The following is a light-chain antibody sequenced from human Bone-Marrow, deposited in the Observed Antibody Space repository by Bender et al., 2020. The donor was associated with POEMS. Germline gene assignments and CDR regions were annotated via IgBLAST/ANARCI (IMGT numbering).Light chain of an antibody. V-gene: IGLV1-47*01. CDR2: RID. Sequence: QSVLTQPPSVSGTPGQRVTISCSGSSSNIESNYVYWYQQLPGTAPKLLIYRIDQRPSGVPDRFSGSKSGTSASLAITGLQAEDEADYYCQSYDSSLSGFVFGTGTKVSVL. J-gene: IGLJ1*01. CDR3: QSYDSSLSGFV. CDR1: SSNIESNY.